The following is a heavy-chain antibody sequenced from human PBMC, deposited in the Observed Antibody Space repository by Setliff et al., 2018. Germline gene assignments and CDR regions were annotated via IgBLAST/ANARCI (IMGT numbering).Heavy chain of an antibody. Sequence: GGSLRLSCAASGFSFSYYYMSWVRQAPGKGLEWVSTIFSGGSSAYYADSVKGRFTISRDNSKSTLYLQMNSLRAEDTAVYFCAKAASPLFAINGVEYYFDSWGQGNLVTVSS. CDR2: IFSGGSSA. V-gene: IGHV3-23*03. CDR1: GFSFSYYY. D-gene: IGHD3-3*01. CDR3: AKAASPLFAINGVEYYFDS. J-gene: IGHJ4*02.